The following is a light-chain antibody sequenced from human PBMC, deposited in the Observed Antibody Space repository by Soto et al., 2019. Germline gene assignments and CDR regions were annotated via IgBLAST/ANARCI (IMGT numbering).Light chain of an antibody. V-gene: IGKV3-20*01. J-gene: IGKJ1*01. CDR3: QQYGSSPT. CDR2: GAS. Sequence: VLTQSPGSLSLSQGERATLSCRASQSVSSSYLAWYQQKPGQAPRLLIYGASSRATGIPDRFSGSGSGTDFTLTISRLEPDDFAVYYCQQYGSSPTFGQGTKVDIK. CDR1: QSVSSSY.